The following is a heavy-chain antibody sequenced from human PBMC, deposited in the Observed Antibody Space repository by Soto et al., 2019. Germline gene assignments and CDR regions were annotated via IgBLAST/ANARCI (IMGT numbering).Heavy chain of an antibody. D-gene: IGHD2-2*01. CDR3: ARDPSAMENWFDP. V-gene: IGHV4-30-4*01. CDR1: GGSISSGDYY. J-gene: IGHJ5*02. Sequence: ASETLSLTCTVSGGSISSGDYYWSWIRQPPGKGLEWIGYIYYSGSTYYNPSLKSRVTISVDTSKNQFSLKLSSVTAADTAVYYCARDPSAMENWFDPWGQGTLVTVSS. CDR2: IYYSGST.